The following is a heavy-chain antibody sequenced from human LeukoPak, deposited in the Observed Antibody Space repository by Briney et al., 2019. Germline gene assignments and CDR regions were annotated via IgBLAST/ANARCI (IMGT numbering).Heavy chain of an antibody. CDR3: ARARRGSAMDPYYYYGMDI. V-gene: IGHV4-59*01. Sequence: KPSETLSLTCTVSGGSISSYYWSWIRQPPGKGLEWIGYIYYSGSTNYNPSLKSRVTISVDTSKNQLSLKLSSVTAADTAVCYCARARRGSAMDPYYYYGMDIWGQGTTVTVSS. J-gene: IGHJ6*02. CDR1: GGSISSYY. D-gene: IGHD5-18*01. CDR2: IYYSGST.